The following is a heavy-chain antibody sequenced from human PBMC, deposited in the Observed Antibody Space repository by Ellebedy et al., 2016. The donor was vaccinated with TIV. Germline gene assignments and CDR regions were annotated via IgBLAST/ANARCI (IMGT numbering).Heavy chain of an antibody. V-gene: IGHV1-2*02. CDR2: INPNSGGT. CDR3: ARVPPDSGYSLDY. Sequence: AASVKVSCKASGGTFSSYAISWVRQAPGQGLEWMGWINPNSGGTNYAQKFQGRVTMTRDTSISTAYMELSRLRSDDTAVYYCARVPPDSGYSLDYWGQGTLVTVSS. D-gene: IGHD5-12*01. J-gene: IGHJ4*02. CDR1: GGTFSSYA.